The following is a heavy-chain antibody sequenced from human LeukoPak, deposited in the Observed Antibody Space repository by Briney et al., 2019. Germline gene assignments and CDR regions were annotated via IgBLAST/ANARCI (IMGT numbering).Heavy chain of an antibody. CDR3: VLLEPFHAIDI. CDR2: INPNSGGT. CDR1: GHTFTDYN. J-gene: IGHJ3*02. D-gene: IGHD3-10*01. Sequence: ASVKVSCKAFGHTFTDYNVHWVRQAPGQGLEWMGWINPNSGGTNYAQKFQGRVTMTRDTSITTAYMELSRLRSDDAAFYYCVLLEPFHAIDIWGQGTMVTVSS. V-gene: IGHV1-2*02.